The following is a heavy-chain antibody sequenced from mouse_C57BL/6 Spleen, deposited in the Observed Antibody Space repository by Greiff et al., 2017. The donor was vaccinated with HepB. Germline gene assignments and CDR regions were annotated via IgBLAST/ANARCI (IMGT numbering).Heavy chain of an antibody. D-gene: IGHD3-2*02. J-gene: IGHJ3*01. V-gene: IGHV1-61*01. CDR1: GYTFTSYW. Sequence: QVQLQQPGAELVRPGSSVKLSCKASGYTFTSYWMDWVKQRPGQGLEWIGNIYPSDSETHYNQKFKDKATLTVDKSSSTAYMQLSSLTSEDSAVYYCARGGAAQATGFACRGQGPLVTVSA. CDR2: IYPSDSET. CDR3: ARGGAAQATGFAC.